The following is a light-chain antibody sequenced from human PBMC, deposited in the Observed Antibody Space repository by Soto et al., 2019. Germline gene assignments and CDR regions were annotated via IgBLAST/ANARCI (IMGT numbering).Light chain of an antibody. CDR1: QSVLYSSNNKNY. CDR3: QHSET. Sequence: DIVMTQSPDSLAVSLGERATINCKSSQSVLYSSNNKNYLAWYQQKPGQPPKLLIYWASTRESGVPDRFSGSGSGTDFTLTISSLQAEDVAVYYCQHSETFGQGTELEIK. V-gene: IGKV4-1*01. CDR2: WAS. J-gene: IGKJ2*01.